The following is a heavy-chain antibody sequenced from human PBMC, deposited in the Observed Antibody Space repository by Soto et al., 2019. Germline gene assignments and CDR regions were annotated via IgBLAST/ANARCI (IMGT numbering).Heavy chain of an antibody. V-gene: IGHV4-39*01. D-gene: IGHD1-1*01. CDR1: GGSVSGSYYY. CDR3: ATSQKGYNWNYFDH. J-gene: IGHJ4*02. Sequence: SETLSLTCAVSGGSVSGSYYYWAWLRQSPGKGPEWIGSVFHTGFTSYDPSLESRVSVSVDTSKSQFSLKLSAVTASDTAVYYCATSQKGYNWNYFDHWGQGALVTVSS. CDR2: VFHTGFT.